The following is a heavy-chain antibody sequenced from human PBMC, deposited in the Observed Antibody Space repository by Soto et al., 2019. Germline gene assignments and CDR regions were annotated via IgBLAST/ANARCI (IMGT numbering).Heavy chain of an antibody. Sequence: PSETLSLTCSVSGAALNSGNYYWSWIRQVPGKGLEWIGYIYYSGSTYYNPSLKSRVTISVDTSKNQFSLKLSSVTAADTAVYYCARARSGYNIDAFDIWGQGKMVTVSS. CDR3: ARARSGYNIDAFDI. D-gene: IGHD5-12*01. CDR2: IYYSGST. V-gene: IGHV4-30-4*08. CDR1: GAALNSGNYY. J-gene: IGHJ3*02.